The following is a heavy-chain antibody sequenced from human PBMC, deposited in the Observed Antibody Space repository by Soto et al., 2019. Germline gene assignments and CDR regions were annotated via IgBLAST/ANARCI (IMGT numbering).Heavy chain of an antibody. CDR3: ARSYGSPYYYGMDV. CDR1: GYTFTGYY. CDR2: INPNSGGT. D-gene: IGHD5-18*01. J-gene: IGHJ6*02. V-gene: IGHV1-2*04. Sequence: ASVKVSCKASGYTFTGYYMQWVRQAPGQGLEWMGWINPNSGGTNYAQKFQGWVTMTRDTSISTAYMELSRLRSDDTAVYYCARSYGSPYYYGMDVWGQGTTVTVSS.